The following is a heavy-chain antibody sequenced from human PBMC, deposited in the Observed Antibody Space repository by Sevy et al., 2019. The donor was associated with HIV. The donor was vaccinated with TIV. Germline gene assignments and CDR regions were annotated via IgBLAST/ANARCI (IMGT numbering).Heavy chain of an antibody. D-gene: IGHD3-3*01. V-gene: IGHV3-21*01. CDR3: ARDERKLRLLVYYYGMDV. CDR1: GFTFSSYS. CDR2: ISSSSSYI. Sequence: GGSLRLSCAASGFTFSSYSMNWVRQAPGKGLEWVSSISSSSSYINYADSVKGRFTNSRDNAKNSLYLQMNSLRAEDMAVYYCARDERKLRLLVYYYGMDVWGQGTTVTVSS. J-gene: IGHJ6*02.